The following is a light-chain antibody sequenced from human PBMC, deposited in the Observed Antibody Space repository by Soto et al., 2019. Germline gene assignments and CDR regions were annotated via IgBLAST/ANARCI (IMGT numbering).Light chain of an antibody. J-gene: IGKJ2*01. CDR1: QGAWDNINIKNP. Sequence: DIVMTQSPGSLAVPLGERPTSNGKPTQGAWDNINIKNPVAWYQHKPGQPLLLLISWASTRESGVPGRFSGGWFGTDFSLTISGLQPEDVAVYYCQQYYNSTYTFGQGTKLELK. CDR3: QQYYNSTYT. V-gene: IGKV4-1*01. CDR2: WAS.